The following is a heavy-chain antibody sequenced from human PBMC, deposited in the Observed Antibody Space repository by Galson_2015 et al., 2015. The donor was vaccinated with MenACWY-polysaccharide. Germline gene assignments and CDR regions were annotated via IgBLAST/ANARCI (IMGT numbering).Heavy chain of an antibody. D-gene: IGHD6-13*01. V-gene: IGHV4-4*02. CDR1: GGSIGRSYW. Sequence: ETLSLTCAVSGGSIGRSYWWSWVRQPPGEGLERIGEIYHSGSTNYNPSLKSRITVLVDKSKNQFSLSLSSVTAADTAMYYCARDSSSSCFMFDYWDPGILLTVSS. J-gene: IGHJ4*02. CDR2: IYHSGST. CDR3: ARDSSSSCFMFDY.